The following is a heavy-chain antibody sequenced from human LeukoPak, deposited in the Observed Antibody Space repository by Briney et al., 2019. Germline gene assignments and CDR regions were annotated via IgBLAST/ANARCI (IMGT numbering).Heavy chain of an antibody. CDR1: GYTFTGYY. Sequence: ASVKVSCKASGYTFTGYYMHWVRQAPGQGLEWMGWINPNSGDTNYAQKFQGRVTMTRDTSISTAYMELSRLRSDDTAVYYCARDIYSSSWPYYYYYYYMDVWGKGTTVTISS. CDR2: INPNSGDT. V-gene: IGHV1-2*02. CDR3: ARDIYSSSWPYYYYYYYMDV. D-gene: IGHD6-13*01. J-gene: IGHJ6*03.